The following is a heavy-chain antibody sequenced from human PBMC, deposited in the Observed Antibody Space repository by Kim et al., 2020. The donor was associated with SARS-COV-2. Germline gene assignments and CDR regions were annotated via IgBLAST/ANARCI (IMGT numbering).Heavy chain of an antibody. D-gene: IGHD3-10*01. CDR2: IYYSGST. J-gene: IGHJ4*02. V-gene: IGHV4-39*01. CDR3: ARQSDWANGSGSTFDY. Sequence: SETLSLTCTVSGGSISSSSYYWGWIRQPPGKGLEWIGSIYYSGSTYYNPSLKSRVTISVDTSKNQFSLKLSSVTAADTAVYYCARQSDWANGSGSTFDYWGQGTLVTVSS. CDR1: GGSISSSSYY.